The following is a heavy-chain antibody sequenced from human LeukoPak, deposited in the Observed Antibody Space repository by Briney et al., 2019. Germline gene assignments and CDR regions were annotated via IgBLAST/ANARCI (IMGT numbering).Heavy chain of an antibody. CDR2: ISWNSGSI. D-gene: IGHD4-17*01. CDR3: AKALDYGDYATYFDY. J-gene: IGHJ4*02. V-gene: IGHV3-9*01. CDR1: GFTFDDYA. Sequence: GGSLRLSCAASGFTFDDYAMHWVRQAPGKGLEWVSSISWNSGSIGYADSVKGRFTISRDNAKNSLYLQMNSLRAEDTALYYCAKALDYGDYATYFDYWGQGTLVTVSP.